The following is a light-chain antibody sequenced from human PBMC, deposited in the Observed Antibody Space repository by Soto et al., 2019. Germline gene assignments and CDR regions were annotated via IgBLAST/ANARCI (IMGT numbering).Light chain of an antibody. CDR1: QSVSSSY. Sequence: EIVLTQSPGTRSLSPGERASLSCKASQSVSSSYLAWYQQKPGQAPRLLIYGASTRATGIPDRFSGSGSGTEFTLTISRLEPEDFAVYYFQQYGSSPPITFGQGTRLEIK. CDR3: QQYGSSPPIT. V-gene: IGKV3-20*01. J-gene: IGKJ5*01. CDR2: GAS.